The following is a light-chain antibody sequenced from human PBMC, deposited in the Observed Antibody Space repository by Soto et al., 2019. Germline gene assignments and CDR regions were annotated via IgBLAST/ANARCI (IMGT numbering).Light chain of an antibody. CDR3: AAWDGSLNGYV. Sequence: QSVLTQPPSGSGTPGQRVTISCSGSSSNIGSSPVNWYQQLPGTAPKLLIYNSYQRPSGVPDRFSGSKSGTSASLAVSGLQSEDEADYYCAAWDGSLNGYVFGTGTKVTVL. CDR2: NSY. J-gene: IGLJ1*01. CDR1: SSNIGSSP. V-gene: IGLV1-44*01.